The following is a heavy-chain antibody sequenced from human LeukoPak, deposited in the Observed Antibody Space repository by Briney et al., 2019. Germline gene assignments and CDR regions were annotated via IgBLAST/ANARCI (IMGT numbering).Heavy chain of an antibody. CDR2: INPSGGST. D-gene: IGHD3-22*01. CDR1: GYIFTSYY. J-gene: IGHJ3*02. Sequence: ASVKVSCKASGYIFTSYYIHWVRQAPGQGLGWMGIINPSGGSTSNAQKFQGRVTMTGDTSTRTVYMELSSLRSEDTAVYYCARDYVVNYYDSSGYQRGGDAVDIWGQGTMVTVSS. CDR3: ARDYVVNYYDSSGYQRGGDAVDI. V-gene: IGHV1-46*01.